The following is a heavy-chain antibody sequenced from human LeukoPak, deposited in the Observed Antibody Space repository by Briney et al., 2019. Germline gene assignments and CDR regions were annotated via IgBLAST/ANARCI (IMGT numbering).Heavy chain of an antibody. D-gene: IGHD1-26*01. CDR2: IYYSGST. CDR1: GGSISSSSYY. J-gene: IGHJ3*02. V-gene: IGHV4-39*07. CDR3: ARVSGSYYHDAFDI. Sequence: SETLSLTCTVSGGSISSSSYYWGWIRQPPGKGLEWIGSIYYSGSTYYNPSLKSRVTISVDTSKNQFSLKLSSVTAADTAVYYCARVSGSYYHDAFDIWGQGTMVTVSS.